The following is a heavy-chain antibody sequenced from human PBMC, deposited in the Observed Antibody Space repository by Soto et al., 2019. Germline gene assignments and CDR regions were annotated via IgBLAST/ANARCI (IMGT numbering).Heavy chain of an antibody. CDR2: IFYSGST. V-gene: IGHV4-39*01. D-gene: IGHD2-21*01. J-gene: IGHJ5*02. CDR1: DGSISTSRSY. CDR3: ARQPTTGDTDLWFDP. Sequence: SQPLSLTCIVSDGSISTSRSYCAWIRQPPGKGLEWLANIFYSGSTFYNPSLASRVSVSVDTSKNEFSLKLRSVTAADTAVYYCARQPTTGDTDLWFDPWGQGTLVTVSS.